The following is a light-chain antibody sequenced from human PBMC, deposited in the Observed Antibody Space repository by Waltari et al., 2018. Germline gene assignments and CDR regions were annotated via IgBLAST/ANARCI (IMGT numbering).Light chain of an antibody. J-gene: IGLJ2*01. CDR3: SSYISSATLVV. CDR2: EVN. Sequence: QSVLTQPASVSGSPGQSITLSCAGASGDVGGYKYVSWYQQHPGKVPKLLIYEVNTRPSGVSSRFSGSKSGDTASLTISRLQAEDEADYYCSSYISSATLVVFGGGTKLTVL. V-gene: IGLV2-14*01. CDR1: SGDVGGYKY.